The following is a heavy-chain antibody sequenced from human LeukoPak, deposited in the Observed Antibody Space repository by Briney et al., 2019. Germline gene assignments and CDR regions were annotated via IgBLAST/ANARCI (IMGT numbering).Heavy chain of an antibody. CDR3: AEDCSTATCELLDV. V-gene: IGHV1-69*13. D-gene: IGHD2-2*01. CDR1: GGTFNTSG. J-gene: IGHJ6*02. CDR2: FIPLFGTP. Sequence: SVKVSCQPSGGTFNTSGLMWVRPPPGQGLEWMGGFIPLFGTPHYAQRFQGRISITAAESKKIVYMELRSLTSEDTAVYYCAEDCSTATCELLDVWGQGTTVIVSS.